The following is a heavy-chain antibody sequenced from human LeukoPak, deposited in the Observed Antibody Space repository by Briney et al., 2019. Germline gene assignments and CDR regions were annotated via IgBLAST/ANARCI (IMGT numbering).Heavy chain of an antibody. Sequence: GGSLRLSCVACGFSFSAYAITWVRQAPGKGMEWVSAIRGNSERTYYADSVRGRFTISRDNSKDTSYLQISSLRVEDTAVYYCAREQSGTRGWYTVDYWGQGTLVAVSS. J-gene: IGHJ4*02. V-gene: IGHV3-23*01. CDR2: IRGNSERT. CDR1: GFSFSAYA. CDR3: AREQSGTRGWYTVDY. D-gene: IGHD6-19*01.